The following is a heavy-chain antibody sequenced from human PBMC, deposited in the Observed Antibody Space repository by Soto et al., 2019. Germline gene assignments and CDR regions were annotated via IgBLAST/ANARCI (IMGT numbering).Heavy chain of an antibody. D-gene: IGHD3-22*01. Sequence: ASVKVSCKASGYTFTSYYMHWVRQAPGQGLEWMGIINPSGGSTSYAQKFQGRVTMTRDTSTSTVYMELSSLRSEDTAVYYCARDGVLGYYDSSGYFPDWGQGTLVTVSS. CDR2: INPSGGST. V-gene: IGHV1-46*01. J-gene: IGHJ4*02. CDR1: GYTFTSYY. CDR3: ARDGVLGYYDSSGYFPD.